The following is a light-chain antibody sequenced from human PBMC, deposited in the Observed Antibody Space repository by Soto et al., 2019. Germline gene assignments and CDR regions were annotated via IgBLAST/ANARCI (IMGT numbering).Light chain of an antibody. J-gene: IGKJ1*01. CDR2: GAS. CDR3: QQYNTWHPKMA. CDR1: QSVSSD. Sequence: VVTQSPATLSVFPGETATLSCRASQSVSSDLAWYQQRPGQAPRLLIYGASTRATGIPDRFRGSGSGTELRLTISSLQSEDFATYYCQQYNTWHPKMAFGRGTKVEIK. V-gene: IGKV3-15*01.